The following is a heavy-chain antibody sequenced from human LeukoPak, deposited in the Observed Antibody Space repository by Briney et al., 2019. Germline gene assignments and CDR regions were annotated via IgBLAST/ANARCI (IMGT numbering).Heavy chain of an antibody. CDR3: AKEGVAIFGVVIPYYMDV. Sequence: GGSLRLSCAASGFTFSSYGMHWVRQAPGKGLEWVSFIRYDGSNKYYADSVKGRFTISRDNSKNTLYLQMNSLRAEDTAVYYCAKEGVAIFGVVIPYYMDVWGKGTTVTVSS. V-gene: IGHV3-30*02. J-gene: IGHJ6*03. CDR2: IRYDGSNK. D-gene: IGHD3-3*01. CDR1: GFTFSSYG.